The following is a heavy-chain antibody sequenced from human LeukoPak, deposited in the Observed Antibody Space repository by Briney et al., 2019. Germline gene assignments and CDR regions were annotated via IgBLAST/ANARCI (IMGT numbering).Heavy chain of an antibody. D-gene: IGHD3-9*01. CDR2: IYYRGST. Sequence: PSETLSLTCTVSGGSISGYYWGWIRQPPGKELEWIGYIYYRGSTKYNPSLKSRVTISVDTSKNQFSLKLTSVIAADTAVYYCARGFDGVAGWFDPWGQGTLVTVSS. V-gene: IGHV4-59*01. CDR3: ARGFDGVAGWFDP. CDR1: GGSISGYY. J-gene: IGHJ5*02.